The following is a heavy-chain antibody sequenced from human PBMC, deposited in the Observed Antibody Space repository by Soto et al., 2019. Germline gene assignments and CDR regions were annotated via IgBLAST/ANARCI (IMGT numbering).Heavy chain of an antibody. J-gene: IGHJ4*02. D-gene: IGHD6-19*01. CDR1: GFSLSSTRMA. CDR3: ANIVVAGLGYYVDD. CDR2: IYWDDDK. Sequence: QITLKESGPTLVKPTKTLTLTCTFSGFSLSSTRMAVGWIRQPPGKALEWLALIYWDDDKRYSPFLKSRLTITKDTSKNQVVLTMSNMDPVDTARYYGANIVVAGLGYYVDDWGQGTLVTVPS. V-gene: IGHV2-5*02.